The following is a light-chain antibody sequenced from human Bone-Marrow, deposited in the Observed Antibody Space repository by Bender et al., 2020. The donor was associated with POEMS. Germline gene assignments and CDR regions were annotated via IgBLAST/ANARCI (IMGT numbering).Light chain of an antibody. CDR2: EVS. V-gene: IGLV2-23*02. J-gene: IGLJ3*02. Sequence: QSALIQPASVSGSPGQSITISCTGTTNDVGSYKLVSWYQHFPGKAPKLIIYEVSKRPSGVSNRFSGSKSGNTASLTISGLQAEDEADYYCCSYVGSYSWVFGGGTKVTVL. CDR3: CSYVGSYSWV. CDR1: TNDVGSYKL.